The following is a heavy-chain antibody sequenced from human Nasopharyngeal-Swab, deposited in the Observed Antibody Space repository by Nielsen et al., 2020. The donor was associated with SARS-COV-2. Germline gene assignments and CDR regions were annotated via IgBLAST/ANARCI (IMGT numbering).Heavy chain of an antibody. CDR3: AREESIRGYSGYDPYYTDV. D-gene: IGHD5-12*01. J-gene: IGHJ6*03. Sequence: SVKVSCKASGYTFTSYAISWVRQAPGQGLEWMGGIIPIFGTANYAQKFQGRVTITTDKSTSTAYMELSSLRSEDTAVYYCAREESIRGYSGYDPYYTDVWGKGTTVTVSS. CDR1: GYTFTSYA. CDR2: IIPIFGTA. V-gene: IGHV1-69*05.